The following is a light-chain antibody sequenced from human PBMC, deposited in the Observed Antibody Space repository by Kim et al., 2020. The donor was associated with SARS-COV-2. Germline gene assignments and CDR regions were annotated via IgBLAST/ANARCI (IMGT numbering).Light chain of an antibody. J-gene: IGKJ1*01. CDR3: QQYNIWPRP. Sequence: VSPGERATRSCRASQSVSTNVAWYQQNPGQAPRLLISGASTRATGIPARFSGSGSGTDFTLTISSLQSEDFAVYYCQQYNIWPRPFGQGTKVDIK. V-gene: IGKV3-15*01. CDR1: QSVSTN. CDR2: GAS.